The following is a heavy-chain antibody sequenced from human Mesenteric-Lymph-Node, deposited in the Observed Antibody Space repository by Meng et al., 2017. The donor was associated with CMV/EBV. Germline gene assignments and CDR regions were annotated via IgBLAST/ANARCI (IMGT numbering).Heavy chain of an antibody. V-gene: IGHV1-46*01. CDR2: INPSGGST. CDR1: GYTFTSYY. CDR3: ARSPGFWSLDY. J-gene: IGHJ4*02. D-gene: IGHD2-8*02. Sequence: ASVKVSCKASGYTFTSYYMHWVRQAPGQGLEWMGIINPSGGSTSYAQKFQGRVTMTRDTSTSTVYMELSSLRSEDTGVYFCARSPGFWSLDYWGRGTLVTVSS.